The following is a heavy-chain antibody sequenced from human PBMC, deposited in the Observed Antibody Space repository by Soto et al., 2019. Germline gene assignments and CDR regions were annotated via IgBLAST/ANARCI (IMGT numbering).Heavy chain of an antibody. CDR2: INPNSGGT. CDR3: VRDTQAGDCALDY. CDR1: GYTFTGYY. V-gene: IGHV1-2*04. Sequence: QVQLVQSGAEVKKPGASVKVSCKASGYTFTGYYMPWVRQAPGQGPEWMGWINPNSGGTNYAQKFQGWVTMTRDTSVSTAYMELSRLRSDDSAVYYCVRDTQAGDCALDYWGQGTLVTVS. D-gene: IGHD2-21*01. J-gene: IGHJ4*02.